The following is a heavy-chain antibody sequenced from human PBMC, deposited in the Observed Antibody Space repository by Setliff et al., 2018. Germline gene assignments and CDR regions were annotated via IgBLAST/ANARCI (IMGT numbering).Heavy chain of an antibody. D-gene: IGHD3-3*01. J-gene: IGHJ5*01. V-gene: IGHV3-30*03. CDR2: TSYDGKNN. Sequence: GGSLSLSCAASGFTFNIFAINWVRQAPGKGLEWLAVTSYDGKNNYYGDSVKGRFTISRDNSQNTVYLQMNGLSGDDTAVYFCARAQNIFGGNFDSWGQGTRVTSPQ. CDR1: GFTFNIFA. CDR3: ARAQNIFGGNFDS.